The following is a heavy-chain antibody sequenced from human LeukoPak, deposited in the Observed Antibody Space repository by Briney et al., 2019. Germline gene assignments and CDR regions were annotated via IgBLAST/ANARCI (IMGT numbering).Heavy chain of an antibody. Sequence: GGSLRLSCAASGFTFSNYAMHWVRQAPGKGPEWVALISYDGSNKNYADSVKGRFTISRDNSKNTLFLQMNGLRTEDTAVFYCARAKFDYWGQGTLVTVSS. J-gene: IGHJ4*02. CDR2: ISYDGSNK. CDR1: GFTFSNYA. CDR3: ARAKFDY. V-gene: IGHV3-30*04.